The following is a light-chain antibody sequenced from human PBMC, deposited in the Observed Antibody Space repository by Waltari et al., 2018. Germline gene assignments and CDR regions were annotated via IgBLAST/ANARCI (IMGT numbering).Light chain of an antibody. CDR2: KAS. J-gene: IGKJ1*01. CDR3: QQYNSNSKT. CDR1: QSISNW. Sequence: DVQMTQSPSTLSASVGDRVTINCRASQSISNWLAWYQQKAGKAPKLLIYKASNLESGVPSRFSGSGSGREFTLTISSLQPEDFATYYCQQYNSNSKTFGQGTKVEIE. V-gene: IGKV1-5*03.